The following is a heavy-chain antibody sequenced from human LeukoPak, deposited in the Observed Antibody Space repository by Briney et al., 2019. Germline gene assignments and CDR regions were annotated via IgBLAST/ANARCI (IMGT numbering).Heavy chain of an antibody. J-gene: IGHJ6*03. Sequence: GESLKISCKGSGYSVTSYWIAWVRQMPGKGLEWMGISYPCDSDTRYSPSFQGQVTLSADKSISTAYLQWSSLKASDTAMYYCARRSTAATKSNYYYYYMDVWGKGTTVTISS. CDR1: GYSVTSYW. CDR3: ARRSTAATKSNYYYYYMDV. V-gene: IGHV5-51*01. D-gene: IGHD6-25*01. CDR2: SYPCDSDT.